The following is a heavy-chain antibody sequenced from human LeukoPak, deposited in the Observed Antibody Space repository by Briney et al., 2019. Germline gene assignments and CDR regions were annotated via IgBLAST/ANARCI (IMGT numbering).Heavy chain of an antibody. V-gene: IGHV3-30*03. Sequence: GTSLRLSCAASGFTFSSYGMHWVRQAPGRGLEWVAAISYDGGNKDYGDFVKGRFTISRDNSKETLYLQMNSLTAEDTAVYFCVRGAGNYKESYYYYGLDVWGKGTTVTVSS. J-gene: IGHJ6*04. CDR3: VRGAGNYKESYYYYGLDV. CDR2: ISYDGGNK. CDR1: GFTFSSYG. D-gene: IGHD3-9*01.